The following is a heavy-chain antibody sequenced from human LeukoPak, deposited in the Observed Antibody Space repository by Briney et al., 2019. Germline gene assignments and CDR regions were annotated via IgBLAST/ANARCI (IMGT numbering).Heavy chain of an antibody. V-gene: IGHV3-33*01. J-gene: IGHJ4*02. Sequence: PGRSLRLSCAASGFTFSSYGMHWVRQAPGKGLDWLAIIWYDGSHKYYSDSVKGRFTISRDNSKNTLYLQMHSLRAEDTAVYYCARDLEGATMTTGADYWGQGTPVTVSS. CDR2: IWYDGSHK. D-gene: IGHD5-12*01. CDR1: GFTFSSYG. CDR3: ARDLEGATMTTGADY.